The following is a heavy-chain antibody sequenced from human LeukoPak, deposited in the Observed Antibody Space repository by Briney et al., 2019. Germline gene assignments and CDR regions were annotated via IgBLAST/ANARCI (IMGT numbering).Heavy chain of an antibody. V-gene: IGHV1-69*13. Sequence: SVKVSCKASGGTFSSYAISWVRQAPGQGLEWMGGIIPIFGTANYAQKFQGRVTITADESTSTAYMELSSLRSEDTAVYYCARGRPVAGIECFDYWGQGTLVTVPS. D-gene: IGHD6-19*01. CDR3: ARGRPVAGIECFDY. CDR1: GGTFSSYA. J-gene: IGHJ4*02. CDR2: IIPIFGTA.